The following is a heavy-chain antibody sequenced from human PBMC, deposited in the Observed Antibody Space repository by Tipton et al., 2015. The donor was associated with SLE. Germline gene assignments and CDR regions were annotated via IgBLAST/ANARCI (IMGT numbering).Heavy chain of an antibody. Sequence: LRLSCAVYGGSFSGYYWSWIRQPPGKGLEWIGEINHSGSTNYNPSLKSRVTISVDTSKNQFSLKLSSVTAADTAVYYCARGEFVVVVAATYYYYGMDVWGQGTTVAVSS. J-gene: IGHJ6*02. D-gene: IGHD2-15*01. V-gene: IGHV4-34*01. CDR3: ARGEFVVVVAATYYYYGMDV. CDR2: INHSGST. CDR1: GGSFSGYY.